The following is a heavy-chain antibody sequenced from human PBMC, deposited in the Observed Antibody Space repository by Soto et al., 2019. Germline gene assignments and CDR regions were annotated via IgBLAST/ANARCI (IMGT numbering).Heavy chain of an antibody. CDR2: ISAYNGNT. CDR1: GYTFTSYG. V-gene: IGHV1-18*01. J-gene: IGHJ4*02. D-gene: IGHD6-13*01. CDR3: AVGIAAAGTPSNFDY. Sequence: QVRLVQSGAEVKKPGASAKVSCKASGYTFTSYGITWVRQAPGQGLEWMGWISAYNGNTNYAQKLQGRVTMTTDTSTSTAYMGLSSLRSDDTAVYYCAVGIAAAGTPSNFDYWGQGTLVTVSS.